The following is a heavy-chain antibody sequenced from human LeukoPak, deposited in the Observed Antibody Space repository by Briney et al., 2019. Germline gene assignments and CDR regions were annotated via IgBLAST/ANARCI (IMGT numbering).Heavy chain of an antibody. J-gene: IGHJ4*02. CDR2: IRYDGSNK. CDR3: AKDSWRGNYFDY. V-gene: IGHV3-30*02. Sequence: PGGSLRLSCAASGFTFSSYGMHWVRQAPGKGLEWVAFIRYDGSNKYYADSVKGRFTISRDNPRNTLYLQMNSLRAEDTAVYYCAKDSWRGNYFDYWGQGTLVTVSS. CDR1: GFTFSSYG. D-gene: IGHD3-16*01.